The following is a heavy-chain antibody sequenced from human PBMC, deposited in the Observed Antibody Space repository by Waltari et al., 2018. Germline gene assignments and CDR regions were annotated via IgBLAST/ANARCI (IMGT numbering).Heavy chain of an antibody. D-gene: IGHD6-6*01. V-gene: IGHV1-2*02. Sequence: QVQLVQSGAEVKKPGASVKVSCEASGYTFTGCYLHWVRQAPGQGLECMGWIDPNSGATNYAQKFLGRVTMTRDTSISTAYMELSRLRSDDTAFYYCARGSIAAGSFDYWGQGTLVTVSS. J-gene: IGHJ4*01. CDR1: GYTFTGCY. CDR3: ARGSIAAGSFDY. CDR2: IDPNSGAT.